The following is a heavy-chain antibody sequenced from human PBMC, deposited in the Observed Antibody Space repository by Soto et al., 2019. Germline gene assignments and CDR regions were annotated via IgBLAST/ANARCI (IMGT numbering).Heavy chain of an antibody. J-gene: IGHJ6*02. Sequence: ASVKVSCKASGYTFTSYYMHWVRQAPGQGLERMGIINPSGGSTSYAQKFQGRVTMTRDTSTSTVYMELSSLRSEDTAVYYCARACSSTSCLYYYYYGMDVWGQGTTVTVSS. CDR1: GYTFTSYY. V-gene: IGHV1-46*01. D-gene: IGHD2-2*01. CDR3: ARACSSTSCLYYYYYGMDV. CDR2: INPSGGST.